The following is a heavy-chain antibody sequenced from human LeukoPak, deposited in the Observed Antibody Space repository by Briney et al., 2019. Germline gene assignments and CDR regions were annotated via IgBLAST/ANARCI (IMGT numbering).Heavy chain of an antibody. D-gene: IGHD3-22*01. Sequence: GGSLRLSCAASGFTFSSYAMHWVRQAPGKGLEWVAVIWYDGSNKYYADSVKGRFTISRDNSKNTLYLQMNSLRAEDTAVYYCARPMYYYDSSGASFDYWGQGTLVTVFS. CDR2: IWYDGSNK. CDR3: ARPMYYYDSSGASFDY. J-gene: IGHJ4*02. V-gene: IGHV3-33*08. CDR1: GFTFSSYA.